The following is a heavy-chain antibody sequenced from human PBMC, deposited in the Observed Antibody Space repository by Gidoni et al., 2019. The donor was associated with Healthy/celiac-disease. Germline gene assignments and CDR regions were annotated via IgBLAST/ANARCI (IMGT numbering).Heavy chain of an antibody. Sequence: EVQLVQSGAEVKKPGESLKISCKGSGYSFTSYWLGWVRQMPGKGLEWMGIIYPGDSDTRYSPSFQGQVIISADKSISTAYLQWSSLKASGTAMYYCARRGYYYDSSGYYKYYFDYWGQGTLVTVSS. CDR2: IYPGDSDT. CDR3: ARRGYYYDSSGYYKYYFDY. D-gene: IGHD3-22*01. CDR1: GYSFTSYW. V-gene: IGHV5-51*01. J-gene: IGHJ4*02.